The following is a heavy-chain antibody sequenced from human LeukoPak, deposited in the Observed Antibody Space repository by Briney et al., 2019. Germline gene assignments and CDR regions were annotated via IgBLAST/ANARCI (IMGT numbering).Heavy chain of an antibody. V-gene: IGHV1-46*01. CDR2: INPSGGST. Sequence: ASVKVSCKASGYTFTGYFMHWVRQAPGQGLEWMGIINPSGGSTSYAQKFQGRVTVTRDTSTSTVYMELSSLRSEDTAVYYCASSPPYSSSWYYFDYWGQGTLVTVSS. J-gene: IGHJ4*02. CDR3: ASSPPYSSSWYYFDY. CDR1: GYTFTGYF. D-gene: IGHD6-13*01.